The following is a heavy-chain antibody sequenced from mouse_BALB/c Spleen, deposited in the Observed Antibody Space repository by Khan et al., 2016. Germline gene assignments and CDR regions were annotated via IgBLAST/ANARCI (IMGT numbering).Heavy chain of an antibody. CDR3: NAVTTATGCAY. V-gene: IGHV14-4*02. J-gene: IGHJ3*01. CDR1: GFNIKDYY. Sequence: VQLKQSGAELVRSGASVKLSCTASGFNIKDYYMHWVKQRPEQGLEWIGWIDPENGDTEYAPKFQGKATMTADTSSNTAYLQLSSLTSEDTAVYYCNAVTTATGCAYWGQGTLVTVSA. D-gene: IGHD1-2*01. CDR2: IDPENGDT.